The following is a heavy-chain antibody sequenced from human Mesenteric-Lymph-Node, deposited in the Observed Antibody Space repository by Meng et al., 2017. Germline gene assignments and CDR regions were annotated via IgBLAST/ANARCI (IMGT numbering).Heavy chain of an antibody. Sequence: GESLKISCAASGFTFSSYGMHWVRQAPGKGLEWVANIKQDGSEKYYVDSVKGRFTISRDNAKNSLYLQMNSLRAEDTAVYYCARDGELYYYGSGSYYGGWGQGTLVTVSS. CDR3: ARDGELYYYGSGSYYGG. V-gene: IGHV3-7*01. D-gene: IGHD3-10*01. CDR1: GFTFSSYG. J-gene: IGHJ4*02. CDR2: IKQDGSEK.